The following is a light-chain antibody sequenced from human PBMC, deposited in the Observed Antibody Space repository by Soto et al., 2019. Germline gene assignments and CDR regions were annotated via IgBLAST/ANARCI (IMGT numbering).Light chain of an antibody. J-gene: IGKJ1*01. V-gene: IGKV1-5*01. Sequence: DIQMTQSPSTLSASVGDRVTITCRASQSIGDSLAWYQQKPGKAPYLLISDVSSLERGVPSRFSGSGSGTEFTLTISSMQPDDFATFYCQQYNSRRTFGQGTKVDIK. CDR3: QQYNSRRT. CDR1: QSIGDS. CDR2: DVS.